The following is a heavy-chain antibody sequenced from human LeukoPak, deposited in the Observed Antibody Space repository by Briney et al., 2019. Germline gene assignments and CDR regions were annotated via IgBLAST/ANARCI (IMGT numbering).Heavy chain of an antibody. CDR1: GVSISTYY. CDR2: IYYSGST. Sequence: SETLSLTCTVSGVSISTYYWNWIRQPPGKGLEWLGYIYYSGSTNYNPSLRSRVTISVDTSKNQFSLKLNSVTAADTAVYYCAREEYGDYVGYWGQGNLVTVAS. CDR3: AREEYGDYVGY. V-gene: IGHV4-59*01. J-gene: IGHJ4*02. D-gene: IGHD4-17*01.